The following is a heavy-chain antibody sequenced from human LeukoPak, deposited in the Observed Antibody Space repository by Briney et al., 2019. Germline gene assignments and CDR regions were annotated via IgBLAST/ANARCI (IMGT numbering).Heavy chain of an antibody. V-gene: IGHV3-72*01. Sequence: PGGSLSLSCVVSGFTFSDHFLDWVRQAPGEGLEWVGRSRNRAKSYTTEYAASVKGRFTISRDDSKNSLYLQMNSLKTEDTAVYYCVRVGSVAGSDYLDYWGQGTLVTVSS. J-gene: IGHJ4*02. CDR3: VRVGSVAGSDYLDY. CDR2: SRNRAKSYTT. D-gene: IGHD6-19*01. CDR1: GFTFSDHF.